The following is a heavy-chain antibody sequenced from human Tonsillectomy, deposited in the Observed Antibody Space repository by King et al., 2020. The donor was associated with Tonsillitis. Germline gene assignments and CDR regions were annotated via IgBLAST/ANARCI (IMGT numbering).Heavy chain of an antibody. CDR3: ARGNYDILTGYFGAYNWFAP. CDR2: INPNNGGT. CDR1: GYTFTGYY. V-gene: IGHV1-2*02. Sequence: QLVQSGAEVKKPGASVKVSCKASGYTFTGYYMHWVRQAPGQGLEWMGWINPNNGGTNYAQKFQGRVTMTRDLSITTAYMELTRLRSDDTAVYYCARGNYDILTGYFGAYNWFAPWGQGTLVTVSS. J-gene: IGHJ5*02. D-gene: IGHD3-9*01.